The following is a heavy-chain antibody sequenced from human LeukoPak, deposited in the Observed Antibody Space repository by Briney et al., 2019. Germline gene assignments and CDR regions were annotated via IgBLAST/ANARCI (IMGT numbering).Heavy chain of an antibody. Sequence: VASVKVSCKASGGTFSIYAISWVRQAPGQGLEWMGGIIPIFGTANYAQKFQGRVTITADESTSTAYMELSSLRSEDTAVYYCARAPGSRLNYYGMDVWGQGTTVTVSS. CDR3: ARAPGSRLNYYGMDV. D-gene: IGHD2-21*02. CDR1: GGTFSIYA. CDR2: IIPIFGTA. V-gene: IGHV1-69*13. J-gene: IGHJ6*02.